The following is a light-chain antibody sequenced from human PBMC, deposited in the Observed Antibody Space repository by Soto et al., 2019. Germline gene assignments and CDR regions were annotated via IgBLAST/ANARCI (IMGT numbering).Light chain of an antibody. V-gene: IGKV1-6*01. Sequence: QMTQSPSSLSASVGEKIIITCRTSRDVGSDVSWYQQKPGQAPKLLIYAASNLYTGVPSRFSGSRSGTEFTLTISSLQPEDFASYYCLQDYGDSWTFGQGTKVDIK. CDR1: RDVGSD. J-gene: IGKJ1*01. CDR2: AAS. CDR3: LQDYGDSWT.